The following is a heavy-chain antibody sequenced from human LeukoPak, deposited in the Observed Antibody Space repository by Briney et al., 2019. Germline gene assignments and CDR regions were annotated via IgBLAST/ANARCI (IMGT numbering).Heavy chain of an antibody. CDR3: ASTLRFLPYRRFDY. Sequence: KPSETLSLTCSVSGGSIISSNYYWGWIRQPPGKGLEWIGSIYQSGSGSSYYNPSLKSRVTIFGDTSKNQFFLRLSSVTGADTAVYYCASTLRFLPYRRFDYWGQGTLVTVPS. D-gene: IGHD3-3*01. CDR1: GGSIISSNYY. V-gene: IGHV4-39*01. CDR2: IYQSGSGSS. J-gene: IGHJ4*02.